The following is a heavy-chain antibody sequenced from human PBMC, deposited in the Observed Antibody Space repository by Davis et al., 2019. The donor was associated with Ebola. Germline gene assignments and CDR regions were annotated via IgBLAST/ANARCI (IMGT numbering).Heavy chain of an antibody. Sequence: GESLKISCAASGFTFSGSAMHWVRQASGKGLEWVGRIRSKANSYATAYAASVKGRFTISRDNAKNSLYLQMNSLRDEDTAVYYCARDRANWNLPFDYWGQGTLVTVSS. CDR3: ARDRANWNLPFDY. CDR1: GFTFSGSA. J-gene: IGHJ4*02. V-gene: IGHV3-73*01. CDR2: IRSKANSYAT. D-gene: IGHD1-1*01.